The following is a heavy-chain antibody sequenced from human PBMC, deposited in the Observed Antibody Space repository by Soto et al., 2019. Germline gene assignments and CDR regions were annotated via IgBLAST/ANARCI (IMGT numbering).Heavy chain of an antibody. J-gene: IGHJ6*02. CDR1: GYTFTSYY. Sequence: ASVKVSCKASGYTFTSYYMHWVRQAPGQGLEWTGIINPSGGSTSYAQKFQGRVTMTRDTSTSTVYMELSSLRSEDTAVYYCASGYSYGYNYYYGMDVWGQGTTVTVSS. CDR3: ASGYSYGYNYYYGMDV. CDR2: INPSGGST. D-gene: IGHD5-18*01. V-gene: IGHV1-46*01.